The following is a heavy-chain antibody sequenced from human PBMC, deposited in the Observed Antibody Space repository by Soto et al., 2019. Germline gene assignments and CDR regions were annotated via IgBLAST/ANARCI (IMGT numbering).Heavy chain of an antibody. D-gene: IGHD3-16*01. J-gene: IGHJ4*02. CDR3: ATQMGEGYFDY. CDR2: INSGNGNT. CDR1: GYTFTSYA. Sequence: ASVKVSCKASGYTFTSYAMHWVRQAPGQRLEWMGWINSGNGNTKYSQNFQGRVTITRDTSASTAYMELSSLRSEDTAVYYCATQMGEGYFDYWGQGTLVTVSS. V-gene: IGHV1-3*01.